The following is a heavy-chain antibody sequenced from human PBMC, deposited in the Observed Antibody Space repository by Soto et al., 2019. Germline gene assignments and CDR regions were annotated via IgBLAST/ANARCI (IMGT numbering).Heavy chain of an antibody. CDR1: GGSISSGDYY. CDR3: ARGGSTYYDFWSGYYSWGMDV. Sequence: PLETLSLTCTVSGGSISSGDYYWSWVRQPPGKGLEWIGYIYYSGSTYYNPSLKSRVTISVDMSKNQFSLKLSSVTAADTAVYYCARGGSTYYDFWSGYYSWGMDVWGQGTTVTVSS. D-gene: IGHD3-3*01. CDR2: IYYSGST. J-gene: IGHJ6*02. V-gene: IGHV4-30-4*01.